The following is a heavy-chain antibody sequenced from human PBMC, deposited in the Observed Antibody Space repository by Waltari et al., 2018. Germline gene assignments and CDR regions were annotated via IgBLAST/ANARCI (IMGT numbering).Heavy chain of an antibody. CDR1: GFTCSYHW. D-gene: IGHD1-20*01. V-gene: IGHV3-7*01. CDR3: ARLYMAAFDY. Sequence: EVQLVESGGGLVQPGGSLRLSCAASGFTCSYHWMTWVRQAPGKGLEWVANIKEDGGEKYYVDSVKGRFTISRDNAKNSLYLQMNSLRAEDTAVYYCARLYMAAFDYWDEGTLVTVSS. CDR2: IKEDGGEK. J-gene: IGHJ4*02.